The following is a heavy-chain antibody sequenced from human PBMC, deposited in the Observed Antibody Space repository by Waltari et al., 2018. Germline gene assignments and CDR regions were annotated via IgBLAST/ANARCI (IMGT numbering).Heavy chain of an antibody. J-gene: IGHJ2*01. CDR1: GFTFKTSW. Sequence: EVQLVESGGGLVQPGGSLRLSCAATGFTFKTSWMHWVRQAPWKGLVWVSHINRDGSSRNYADSVKGRFTISRDNAKNTLYLQMNSLRAEDTAVDYCARDAGYSFDL. CDR3: ARDAGYSFDL. CDR2: INRDGSSR. V-gene: IGHV3-74*01. D-gene: IGHD2-21*01.